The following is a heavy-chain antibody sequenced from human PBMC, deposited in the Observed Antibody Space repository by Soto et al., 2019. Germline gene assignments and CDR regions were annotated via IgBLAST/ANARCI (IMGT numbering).Heavy chain of an antibody. CDR2: VSGDGSST. Sequence: EVQLVESGGGLVQPGESLRLSCAASGFTFSSYWMHWIRQAPGKGLVWVSRVSGDGSSTVYATSVKGRLTISRDNAKNTLYLQMNSLSDEDTAVYYCARGLPNYSSFDSWGQGTLVTVSS. CDR3: ARGLPNYSSFDS. J-gene: IGHJ4*02. V-gene: IGHV3-74*01. D-gene: IGHD4-4*01. CDR1: GFTFSSYW.